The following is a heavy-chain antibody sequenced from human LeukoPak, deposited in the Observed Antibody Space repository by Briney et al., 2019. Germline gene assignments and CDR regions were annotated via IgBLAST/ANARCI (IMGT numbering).Heavy chain of an antibody. CDR1: GFTFSSYA. V-gene: IGHV3-23*01. D-gene: IGHD3-22*01. Sequence: GGSLRLSCAASGFTFSSYAMSWVRQAPGKGLEWVSAIGGSGGSTYYADSEKGRFTISRDNSKNTLYLQMNSLRAEDTAVYYCAKGGITMIVVVISPFDYWGQGTLVTVSS. CDR2: IGGSGGST. J-gene: IGHJ4*02. CDR3: AKGGITMIVVVISPFDY.